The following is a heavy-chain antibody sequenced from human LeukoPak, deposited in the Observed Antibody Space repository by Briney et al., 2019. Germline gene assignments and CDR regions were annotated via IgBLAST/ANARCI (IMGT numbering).Heavy chain of an antibody. Sequence: GASVKVSCKASGYTLTSYGINWMRQAPGQGLEWMGWISTQTGNTNYAQKVQGRLTLTTDRPTNTAYMELRGLRSDDTAVYYCARGAYGDKWGQGTMVTVSS. CDR3: ARGAYGDK. J-gene: IGHJ4*02. CDR1: GYTLTSYG. D-gene: IGHD4-17*01. V-gene: IGHV1-18*01. CDR2: ISTQTGNT.